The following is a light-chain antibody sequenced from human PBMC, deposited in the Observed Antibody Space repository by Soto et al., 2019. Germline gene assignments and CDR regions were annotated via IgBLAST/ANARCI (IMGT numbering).Light chain of an antibody. J-gene: IGLJ2*01. CDR2: SHD. Sequence: QSVLTQPPSASGTPGQRVTISCSGSSSNIGSYTVNWYQQLPGTAPKLLIFSHDQRPSGVPDRFSGSKSGTSASLAINGLQSAHEADYYCAVWDDSLNGVLFGGGTKVTVL. CDR3: AVWDDSLNGVL. CDR1: SSNIGSYT. V-gene: IGLV1-44*01.